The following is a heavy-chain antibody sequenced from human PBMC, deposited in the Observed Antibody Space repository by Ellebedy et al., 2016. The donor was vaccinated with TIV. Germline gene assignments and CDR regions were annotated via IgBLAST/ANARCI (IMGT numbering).Heavy chain of an antibody. CDR3: ARLYERGGQRNYFDY. J-gene: IGHJ4*02. Sequence: AASVKVSCKASGYTFTSYYMHWVRQAPGQGLEWMGIINPSGGSTSYAQKFQGRVTMTRDTSTSTVYMELSSLRSEDTAVYYCARLYERGGQRNYFDYWGQGTLVTVSS. CDR1: GYTFTSYY. D-gene: IGHD2-8*01. V-gene: IGHV1-46*01. CDR2: INPSGGST.